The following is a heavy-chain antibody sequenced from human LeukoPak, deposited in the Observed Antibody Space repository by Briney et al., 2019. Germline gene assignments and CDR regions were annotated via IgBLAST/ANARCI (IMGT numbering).Heavy chain of an antibody. D-gene: IGHD2-2*01. CDR2: IIPILGIA. V-gene: IGHV1-69*02. J-gene: IGHJ6*02. CDR1: GYTFTGYY. CDR3: ARIYCSSTSCYVGMDV. Sequence: ASVKVSCKASGYTFTGYYMHWVRQAPGQGLEWMGRIIPILGIANYAQKFQGRVTITADKSTSTAYMELSSLRSEDTAVYYCARIYCSSTSCYVGMDVWGQGTTVTVSS.